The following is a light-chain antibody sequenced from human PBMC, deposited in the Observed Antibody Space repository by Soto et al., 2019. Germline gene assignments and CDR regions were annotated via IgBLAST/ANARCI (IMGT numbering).Light chain of an antibody. J-gene: IGLJ1*01. CDR3: GTWDSSLSAGI. CDR2: DNN. CDR1: SSNIGNNS. Sequence: QSVLTQPPSVSAAPGQKVTISCAGSSSNIGNNSVSWYQQLPGTAPKLLIYDNNKRPSGIPDRFSGSKSGTSATLGLTGLQTGDDADYFCGTWDSSLSAGIFGTGTKVTVL. V-gene: IGLV1-51*01.